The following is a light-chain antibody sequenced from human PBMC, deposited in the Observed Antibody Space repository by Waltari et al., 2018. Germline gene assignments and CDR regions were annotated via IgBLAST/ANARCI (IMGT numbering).Light chain of an antibody. CDR2: QDN. Sequence: SFELTQTPSESVSPGQTATTTCSGDQSAGRYVSWYQHKPGQSPVLLISQDNMRPSGIPERFSVSNSGNTATLTISGTQSMDEADYYCAAWDNSTFVLFGGGTKVTVL. J-gene: IGLJ2*01. CDR3: AAWDNSTFVL. V-gene: IGLV3-1*01. CDR1: QSAGRY.